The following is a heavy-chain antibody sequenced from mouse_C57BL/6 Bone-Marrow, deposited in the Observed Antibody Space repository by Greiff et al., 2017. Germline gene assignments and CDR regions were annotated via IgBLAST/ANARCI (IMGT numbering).Heavy chain of an antibody. CDR3: AREGTTVVAAYYLDY. CDR2: IDPSDSYT. V-gene: IGHV1-69*01. Sequence: QVQLQQPGAELVMPGASVKLSCKASGYTFTSYWMHWVKQRPGQGLEWIGEIDPSDSYTNYNQKFKGKSTLTVDKSSSTAYMQLSSLTSEDSAVYYCAREGTTVVAAYYLDYWGQGTTLTVSS. J-gene: IGHJ2*01. CDR1: GYTFTSYW. D-gene: IGHD1-1*01.